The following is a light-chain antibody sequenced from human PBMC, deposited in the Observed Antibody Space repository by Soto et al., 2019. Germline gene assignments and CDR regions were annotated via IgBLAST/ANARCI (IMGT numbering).Light chain of an antibody. CDR3: QQYDGYSTWT. J-gene: IGKJ1*01. CDR2: GAS. Sequence: EIVLTQSPGTLSLSPGERATLSCRAIQSVSSSHLAWYQQKPGLAPSLLIYGASSRATGIPDRFGGSGSGTDFTLTISSLQPEDFATYYCQQYDGYSTWTFGQGTKV. CDR1: QSVSSSH. V-gene: IGKV3-20*01.